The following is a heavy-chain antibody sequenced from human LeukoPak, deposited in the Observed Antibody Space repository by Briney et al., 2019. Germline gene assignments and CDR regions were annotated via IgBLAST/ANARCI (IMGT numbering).Heavy chain of an antibody. V-gene: IGHV4-34*01. Sequence: SETLSLTCADYGGSFSGYYWSWIRQPPGKGLEWIGEINHSGSTNYNPSLKSRVTISVDTSKNQFSLKLSSVTAADTAVYYCARGLTGYDLWSGYYYDWFDPWGQGTLVTVSS. J-gene: IGHJ5*02. CDR3: ARGLTGYDLWSGYYYDWFDP. CDR1: GGSFSGYY. D-gene: IGHD3-3*01. CDR2: INHSGST.